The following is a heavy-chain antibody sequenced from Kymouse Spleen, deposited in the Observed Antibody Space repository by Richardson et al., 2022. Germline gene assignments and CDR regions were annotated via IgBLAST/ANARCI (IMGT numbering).Heavy chain of an antibody. D-gene: IGHD3-9*01. J-gene: IGHJ4*02. CDR3: ARERRYFDWDY. Sequence: QVQLQESGPGLVKPSETLSLTCTVSGGSISSYYWSWIRQPPGKGLEWIGYIYYSGSTNYNPSLKSRVTISVDTSKNQFSLKLSSVTAADTAVYYCARERRYFDWDYWGQGTLVTVSS. CDR2: IYYSGST. V-gene: IGHV4-59*01. CDR1: GGSISSYY.